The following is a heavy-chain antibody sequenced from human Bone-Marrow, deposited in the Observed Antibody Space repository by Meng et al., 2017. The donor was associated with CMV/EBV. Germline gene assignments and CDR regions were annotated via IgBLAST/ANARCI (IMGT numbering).Heavy chain of an antibody. J-gene: IGHJ4*02. D-gene: IGHD4-23*01. Sequence: GESLKISCAASGFTVSSNYMSWVRQAPGKGLEWVAFIRYDGSNKYYADSVKGRFTISRDNSKNTLYLQMNSLRAEDTAVYYCAKVFQSFVVVTRYWGQGTLVTVSS. CDR2: IRYDGSNK. CDR1: GFTVSSNY. CDR3: AKVFQSFVVVTRY. V-gene: IGHV3-30*02.